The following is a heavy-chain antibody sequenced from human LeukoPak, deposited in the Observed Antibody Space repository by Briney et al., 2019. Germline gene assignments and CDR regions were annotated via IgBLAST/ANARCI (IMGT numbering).Heavy chain of an antibody. J-gene: IGHJ4*02. CDR2: ICGGRT. CDR3: TRLHYYGSGSQDY. CDR1: GFTVSNNY. Sequence: GGSLRLSCAVSGFTVSNNYMNWVRQAPGKGLEWVSIICGGRTYYADSAKGRFTISRDIFKNTVYLQMNSLKTEDTAVYYCTRLHYYGSGSQDYWGQGTLVTVSS. D-gene: IGHD3-10*01. V-gene: IGHV3-53*01.